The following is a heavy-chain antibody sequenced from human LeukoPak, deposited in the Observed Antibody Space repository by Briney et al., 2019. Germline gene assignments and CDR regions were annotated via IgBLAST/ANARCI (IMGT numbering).Heavy chain of an antibody. J-gene: IGHJ4*02. CDR2: INPNSGGT. V-gene: IGHV1-2*02. CDR3: ARGDTALYNWDYKPLFDY. Sequence: ASVKVSCKASGYTSTGYYMHWVRQAPGQGLEWMGWINPNSGGTNYAQKFQGRVTMTRDTSISTAYMELSRLRSDDTAVYYCARGDTALYNWDYKPLFDYWGQGTLVTVSS. CDR1: GYTSTGYY. D-gene: IGHD1-7*01.